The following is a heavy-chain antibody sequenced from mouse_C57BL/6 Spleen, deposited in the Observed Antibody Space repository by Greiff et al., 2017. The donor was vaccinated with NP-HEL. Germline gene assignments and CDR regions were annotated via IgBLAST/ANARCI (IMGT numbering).Heavy chain of an antibody. CDR1: GYAFSSYW. V-gene: IGHV1-80*01. CDR3: ARECYGSGFDY. D-gene: IGHD1-1*01. Sequence: VQLQQSGAELVKPGASVKISCKASGYAFSSYWMNWVKQRPGKGLEWIGQIYPGDGDTNYNGKFKGKATLTADKSSSTAYMQLSSLTSEDSAVYFCARECYGSGFDYWGQGTTLTVSS. CDR2: IYPGDGDT. J-gene: IGHJ2*01.